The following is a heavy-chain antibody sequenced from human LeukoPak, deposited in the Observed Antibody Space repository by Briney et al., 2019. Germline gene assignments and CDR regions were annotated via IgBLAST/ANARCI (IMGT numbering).Heavy chain of an antibody. J-gene: IGHJ4*02. D-gene: IGHD1-26*01. CDR3: ARGVSGRYYDFDY. Sequence: GGSLRLSXAASGFTFSSYSMNWVRQAPGKGVEWVSCISGSSTYVYYADSMRGRFTISRDDAKNSLYLQMNSLRAEDTAVYYCARGVSGRYYDFDYWGQGTLVTVSS. CDR2: ISGSSTYV. V-gene: IGHV3-21*06. CDR1: GFTFSSYS.